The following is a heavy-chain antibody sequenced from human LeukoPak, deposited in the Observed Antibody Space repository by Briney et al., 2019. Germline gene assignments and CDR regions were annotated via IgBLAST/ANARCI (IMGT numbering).Heavy chain of an antibody. CDR3: ARYSAWFDP. Sequence: SETLSLTCTVSGGSISSYYWSWIRQPPGKGLEWIGYIYYSGSTNYNPSLRSRVTISVDTSKNQFTLKLSSVTAADTAVYYCARYSAWFDPWGQGTLVTVSS. J-gene: IGHJ5*02. CDR2: IYYSGST. CDR1: GGSISSYY. V-gene: IGHV4-59*08. D-gene: IGHD1-26*01.